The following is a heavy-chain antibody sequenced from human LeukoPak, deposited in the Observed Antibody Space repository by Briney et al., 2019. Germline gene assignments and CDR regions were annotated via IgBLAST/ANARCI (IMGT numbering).Heavy chain of an antibody. Sequence: KPSETLSLTCTVSGGSVSSGSYYWSWIRQPPGKGLEWIGYIYYSGSTNYNPSLKSRVTISVDTSKNQFSLKLSSVTAADTAVYYCARGGSLGRYYYDSSGYYYGWYFDLWGRGTLVTVSS. CDR1: GGSVSSGSYY. D-gene: IGHD3-22*01. CDR3: ARGGSLGRYYYDSSGYYYGWYFDL. J-gene: IGHJ2*01. V-gene: IGHV4-61*01. CDR2: IYYSGST.